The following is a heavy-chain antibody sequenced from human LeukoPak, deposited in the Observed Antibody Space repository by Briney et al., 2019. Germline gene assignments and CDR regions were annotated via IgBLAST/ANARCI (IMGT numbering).Heavy chain of an antibody. CDR3: GRYYDFRSGYPRAFHI. Sequence: SETLSVTCAVYGGSFSGDYWSCIRQPPGKGLEWIGKINHSGSTNYNPSLKSRVTISVDTSKNQFSLKLSSVTAADTAVYYCGRYYDFRSGYPRAFHIWGQGTMVTVSS. J-gene: IGHJ3*02. CDR2: INHSGST. CDR1: GGSFSGDY. D-gene: IGHD3-3*01. V-gene: IGHV4-34*01.